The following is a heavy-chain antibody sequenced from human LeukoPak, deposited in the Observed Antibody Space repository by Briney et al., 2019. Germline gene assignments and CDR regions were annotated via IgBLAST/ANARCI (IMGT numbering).Heavy chain of an antibody. CDR3: ARRARPDWFFDF. D-gene: IGHD6-6*01. CDR1: GYNFRTYW. Sequence: GESLKISCKGSGYNFRTYWVGWVRQMPGKGLEWMGSIYPGDSNTRYSPSFQGPVSISADKSNNTAYLQWSFLRASDSGVYFCARRARPDWFFDFWGRGTLVSVSS. J-gene: IGHJ2*01. CDR2: IYPGDSNT. V-gene: IGHV5-51*01.